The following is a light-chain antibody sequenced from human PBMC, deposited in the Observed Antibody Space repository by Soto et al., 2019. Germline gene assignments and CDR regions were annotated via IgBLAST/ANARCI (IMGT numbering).Light chain of an antibody. V-gene: IGKV1-39*01. Sequence: DIRMTQSPSSLSASVGDRVTITCRASQSIGFYLNWYQQKPGKAPKLLIYDTSSLQSGVPSRFRGSASGTDFTLTISSLQPEDFATYYCQQRITFGPGTKVDIK. CDR3: QQRIT. J-gene: IGKJ3*01. CDR2: DTS. CDR1: QSIGFY.